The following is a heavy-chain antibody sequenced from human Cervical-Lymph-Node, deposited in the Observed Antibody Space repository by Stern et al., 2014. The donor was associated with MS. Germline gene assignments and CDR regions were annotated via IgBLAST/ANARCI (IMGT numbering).Heavy chain of an antibody. CDR2: ISSRNSYI. J-gene: IGHJ3*02. V-gene: IGHV3-21*01. CDR3: AIPYYDNYRDDAFDI. Sequence: EVQLVESGGGLVKPGGSLRLSCAASGFTFSSYTMNWVRQAPGKGLEWVSSISSRNSYIYYADSVKGRFTISRDNAKNSLYLQMNSLRAEDTAVYYCAIPYYDNYRDDAFDIWGQGTMVTVSS. CDR1: GFTFSSYT. D-gene: IGHD3-22*01.